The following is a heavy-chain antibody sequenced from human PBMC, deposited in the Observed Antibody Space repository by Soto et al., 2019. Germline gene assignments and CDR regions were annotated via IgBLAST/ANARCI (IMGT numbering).Heavy chain of an antibody. J-gene: IGHJ4*02. D-gene: IGHD5-12*01. V-gene: IGHV4-34*01. CDR3: VRDTITCVFDY. CDR2: INHSGST. CDR1: GGSMISYS. Sequence: SETLSLTRSSPGGSMISYSWTWIRHPPGTGLEWIGEINHSGSTNYNPSLKSRVTISVDTSKNQFSLKLTSVTAADTAVYYCVRDTITCVFDYWGQGNLVTVSS.